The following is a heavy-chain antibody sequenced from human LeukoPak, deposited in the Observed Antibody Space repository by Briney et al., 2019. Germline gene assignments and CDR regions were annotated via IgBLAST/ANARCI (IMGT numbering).Heavy chain of an antibody. D-gene: IGHD3-22*01. V-gene: IGHV4-39*07. CDR1: GGSISSSSYS. CDR2: IYYTGST. Sequence: PSETLSLTCTVSGGSISSSSYSWGWIRQPPGKGLEWIGNIYYTGSTYYNPSLKSRVTISVDTSKNQFSLKLSSVTAADTAVYFCARGLLITTIAVVTYFDYWGQGTRVTVSS. CDR3: ARGLLITTIAVVTYFDY. J-gene: IGHJ4*02.